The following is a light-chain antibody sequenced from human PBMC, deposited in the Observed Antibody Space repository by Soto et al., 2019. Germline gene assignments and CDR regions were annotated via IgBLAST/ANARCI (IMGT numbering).Light chain of an antibody. V-gene: IGKV1-5*03. CDR2: KAS. J-gene: IGKJ1*01. CDR3: QQYISYSA. Sequence: DIQMTQSPSTLSASVGDTVTITCRASQSISNWLAWYQQKPGKAPKLLIYKASSLESGVPSRFSGSGSGTEFTLTISSLQPDDFATYYCQQYISYSAFGQGTKVEIK. CDR1: QSISNW.